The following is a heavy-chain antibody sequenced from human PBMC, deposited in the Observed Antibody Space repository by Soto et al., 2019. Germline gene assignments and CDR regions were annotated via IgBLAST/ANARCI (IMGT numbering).Heavy chain of an antibody. J-gene: IGHJ3*01. CDR1: GFIFSSYC. CDR3: AREGLDTAGFFDV. CDR2: IEGDGSST. V-gene: IGHV3-74*01. D-gene: IGHD6-13*01. Sequence: XECLRLSCAACGFIFSSYCMHWVRQAPGKGLEWVSRIEGDGSSTTSADSVKGRFTVSRDGAGNTLYLQMSSLRADDTAIYYCAREGLDTAGFFDVWGQGTMVTVSS.